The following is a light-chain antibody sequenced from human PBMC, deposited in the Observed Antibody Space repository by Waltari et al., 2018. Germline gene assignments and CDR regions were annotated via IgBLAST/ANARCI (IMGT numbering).Light chain of an antibody. CDR3: SSYIGSSTPEL. CDR1: SSDVADYNY. J-gene: IGLJ2*01. CDR2: DVS. Sequence: QSALTQPASVSGSPGQSITLSCTETSSDVADYNYVSWYQQHPGKAPKLMIYDVSNRPSGVSNRFSGSKSGNTASLTISGLQAEDEADYYCSSYIGSSTPELFGGGTSLTVL. V-gene: IGLV2-14*03.